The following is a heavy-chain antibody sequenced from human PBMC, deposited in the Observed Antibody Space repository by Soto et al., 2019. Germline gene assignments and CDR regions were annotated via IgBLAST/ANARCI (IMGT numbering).Heavy chain of an antibody. V-gene: IGHV1-69*06. CDR3: ARGVDGSWNYSNGPSALDI. CDR2: TIPVFNTS. J-gene: IGHJ3*02. D-gene: IGHD3-10*01. Sequence: QVQLEQSGAEVKKPGSSVKISCKASGGTLSDHGVSWLRQAPGQGLEWVGGTIPVFNTSKYAPKFQGRVTIAAYKSTNIAYMELCSVRSEDTAFYYCARGVDGSWNYSNGPSALDIWGQGTVVIVSS. CDR1: GGTLSDHG.